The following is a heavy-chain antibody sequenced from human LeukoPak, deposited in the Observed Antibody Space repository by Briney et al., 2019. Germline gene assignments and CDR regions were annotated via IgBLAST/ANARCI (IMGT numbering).Heavy chain of an antibody. Sequence: GGSLRLSCAASGFTFSGSAMHWVRQASGKGLEWVGRIRSKANSYATAYAASVKGRFTISRDDSKNTAYLQMNSLKTEDTAVYYCILPIAMAGTRNGYWGQGTLVTVSS. CDR2: IRSKANSYAT. D-gene: IGHD6-19*01. CDR3: ILPIAMAGTRNGY. J-gene: IGHJ4*02. V-gene: IGHV3-73*01. CDR1: GFTFSGSA.